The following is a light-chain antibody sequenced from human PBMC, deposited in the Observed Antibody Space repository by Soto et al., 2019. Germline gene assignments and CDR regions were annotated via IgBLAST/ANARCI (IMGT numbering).Light chain of an antibody. CDR2: DAS. Sequence: EIVLTQSPATLSLSPGERATLSCRASQSVSSYLAWYQQKPGQAPRLLIYDASNRATGIPARFSGSGSGTDFTLTISSLEPEDFAVYYCQQYDRSPYTFGQGTKLEIK. CDR3: QQYDRSPYT. V-gene: IGKV3-11*01. CDR1: QSVSSY. J-gene: IGKJ2*01.